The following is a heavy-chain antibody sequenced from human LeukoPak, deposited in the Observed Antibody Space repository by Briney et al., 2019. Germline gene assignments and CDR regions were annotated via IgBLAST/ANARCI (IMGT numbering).Heavy chain of an antibody. CDR3: AKDYYGSGRRFYYYYYMDV. CDR2: INPNSGGT. Sequence: ASVKVSCKASGYTFTGYYMHWVRQAPGQGLEWMGWINPNSGGTNYAQKFQGRVTMTRDTSISTAYMELSRLRSDDTAVYYCAKDYYGSGRRFYYYYYMDVWGKGTTVTVSS. D-gene: IGHD3-10*01. CDR1: GYTFTGYY. V-gene: IGHV1-2*02. J-gene: IGHJ6*03.